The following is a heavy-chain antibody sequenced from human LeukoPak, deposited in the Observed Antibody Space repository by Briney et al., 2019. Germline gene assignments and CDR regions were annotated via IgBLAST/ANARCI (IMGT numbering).Heavy chain of an antibody. Sequence: GSLRLSCAASGFTFSRYWMSWVRQAPGKGLEWIGEINHSGSTNYNPSLKSRVTISVDTSKNQFSLKLSSVTAADTAVYYCARGSLDLDYWGQGTLVTVSS. CDR1: GFTFSRYW. J-gene: IGHJ4*02. CDR3: ARGSLDLDY. CDR2: INHSGST. V-gene: IGHV4-34*01. D-gene: IGHD3-16*02.